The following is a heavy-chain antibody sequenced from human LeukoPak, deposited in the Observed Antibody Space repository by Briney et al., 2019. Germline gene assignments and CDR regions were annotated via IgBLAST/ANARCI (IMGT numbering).Heavy chain of an antibody. CDR2: IYYSGST. Sequence: GSLRLSCVASGFTFSSYTMNWVRQPPGKGLEWIGSIYYSGSTYYNPSLKSRVTISVDTSKNQFSLKLSSVTAADTAVYYCARTSSWYSSAFDIWGQGTMVTVSS. J-gene: IGHJ3*02. CDR1: GFTFSSYT. V-gene: IGHV4-39*07. CDR3: ARTSSWYSSAFDI. D-gene: IGHD6-13*01.